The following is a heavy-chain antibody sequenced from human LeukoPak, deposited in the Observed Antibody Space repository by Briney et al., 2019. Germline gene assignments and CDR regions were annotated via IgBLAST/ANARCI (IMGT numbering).Heavy chain of an antibody. J-gene: IGHJ4*02. D-gene: IGHD3-10*01. V-gene: IGHV4-39*01. CDR3: ARRSPGVVFYY. CDR2: IYYSGST. Sequence: NPSETLSHTCTVSGGSISSTSHYWGWIRQPPGKGLEWIGNIYYSGSTYYNPSLKSRVTISVDTSKNQFSLKLSSVTAADTAVYYCARRSPGVVFYYWGQGTLVTVSS. CDR1: GGSISSTSHY.